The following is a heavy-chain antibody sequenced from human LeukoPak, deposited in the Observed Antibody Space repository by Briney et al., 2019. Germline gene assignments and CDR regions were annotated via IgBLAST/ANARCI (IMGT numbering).Heavy chain of an antibody. CDR2: IYSGGST. CDR1: GFTVSSNY. J-gene: IGHJ4*02. V-gene: IGHV3-66*01. D-gene: IGHD3-16*01. CDR3: ARGDLVFFDY. Sequence: AGSLRLSRAASGFTVSSNYMSWVRQAPGKGLEWVSVIYSGGSTYYADSVKGRFTISRDNSKNTLYLQMNSLRAEDTAVYYCARGDLVFFDYWGQGTLVTVSS.